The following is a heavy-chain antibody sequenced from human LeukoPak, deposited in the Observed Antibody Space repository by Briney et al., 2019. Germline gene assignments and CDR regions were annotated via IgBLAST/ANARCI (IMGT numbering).Heavy chain of an antibody. CDR2: IYHSGST. D-gene: IGHD3-3*01. V-gene: IGHV4-30-4*08. CDR1: GGSISSSSYY. Sequence: PSETLSLTCTVSGGSISSSSYYWGWIRQPPGKGLEWIGYIYHSGSTYYNPSLKSRVTISVDTSKNQFSLKLSSVTAADTAVYYCAASAHPLEWLLYWGQGTLVTVSS. CDR3: AASAHPLEWLLY. J-gene: IGHJ4*02.